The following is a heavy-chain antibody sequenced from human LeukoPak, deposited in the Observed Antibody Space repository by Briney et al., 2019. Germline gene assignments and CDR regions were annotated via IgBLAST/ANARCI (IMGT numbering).Heavy chain of an antibody. CDR1: GSFAGMPC. V-gene: IGHV3-30*02. CDR2: IRYDGSNK. D-gene: IGHD6-13*01. Sequence: PGGSLRLSRAASGSFAGMPCTRSVRQAPGKGLEWVAFIRYDGSNKYYADSVKGRFTISRDNSKNTLYLQMNSLRAEDTAVYYCTKDRARAVDGTEGDYWGQGTLVTVSS. J-gene: IGHJ4*02. CDR3: TKDRARAVDGTEGDY.